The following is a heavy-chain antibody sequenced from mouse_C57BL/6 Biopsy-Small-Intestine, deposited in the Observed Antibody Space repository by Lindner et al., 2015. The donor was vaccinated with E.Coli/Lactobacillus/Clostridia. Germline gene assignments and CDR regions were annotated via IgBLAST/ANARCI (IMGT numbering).Heavy chain of an antibody. D-gene: IGHD3-3*01. J-gene: IGHJ3*01. CDR2: INPNSGGT. CDR3: ARETSDGQYSSTWFAF. CDR1: GYTFSGYY. Sequence: SVKVSCKASGYTFSGYYIHWVRQAPGQGLEWMGWINPNSGGTNYAQKFQGRVTMTRDTSITTASMELIRLRSDDTAVYYCARETSDGQYSSTWFAFWGQGTLVTVS. V-gene: IGHV1-53*01.